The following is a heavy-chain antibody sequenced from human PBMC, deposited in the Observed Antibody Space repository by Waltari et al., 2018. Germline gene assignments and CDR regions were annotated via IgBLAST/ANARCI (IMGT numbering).Heavy chain of an antibody. Sequence: QVQLVQSGAEVKKPGASVKVSCKVSGYTLTELSMHWVRQAPGKGLEWMGWMNPNSGNTGYAQKFQGRVTRTRNTSISTAYMELSSLRSEDTAVYYCARGTAAGRNYYYYGMDVWGQGTTVTVSS. CDR2: MNPNSGNT. D-gene: IGHD6-13*01. CDR1: GYTLTELS. CDR3: ARGTAAGRNYYYYGMDV. J-gene: IGHJ6*02. V-gene: IGHV1-8*01.